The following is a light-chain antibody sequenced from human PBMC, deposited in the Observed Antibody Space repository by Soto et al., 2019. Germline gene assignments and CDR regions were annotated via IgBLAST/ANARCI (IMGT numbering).Light chain of an antibody. V-gene: IGLV2-23*01. Sequence: QSALAQPASVSGSPGQSITISCTGTSSDFGTYNFVSWYQHHPGKVPKLIIHERSKRPSGVSDRFSGSKSGNTASLTISGLQAEDEADYYCCSFTSSNTHVFGAGTKVTVL. CDR3: CSFTSSNTHV. CDR1: SSDFGTYNF. CDR2: ERS. J-gene: IGLJ1*01.